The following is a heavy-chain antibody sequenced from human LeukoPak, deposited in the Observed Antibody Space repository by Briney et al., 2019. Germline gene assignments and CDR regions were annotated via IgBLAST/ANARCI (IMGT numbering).Heavy chain of an antibody. J-gene: IGHJ6*02. D-gene: IGHD2-2*01. V-gene: IGHV3-30*18. CDR1: GGSVSSGSYY. CDR3: AKAGPTYCSSTSCHYYYGMDV. Sequence: LSLTCTVSGGSVSSGSYYWSWIRQPPGKGLEWVAVISYDGSNKYYADSVKGRFTISRDNSKNTLYLQMNSLRAEDTAVYYCAKAGPTYCSSTSCHYYYGMDVWGQGTTVTVSS. CDR2: ISYDGSNK.